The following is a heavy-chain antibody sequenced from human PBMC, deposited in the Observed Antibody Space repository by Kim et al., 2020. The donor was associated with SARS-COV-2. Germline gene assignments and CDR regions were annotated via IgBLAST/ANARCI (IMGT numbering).Heavy chain of an antibody. V-gene: IGHV7-4-1*02. J-gene: IGHJ5*02. D-gene: IGHD4-4*01. CDR1: GYTFTSYA. CDR3: ARGPYTVTTLFWFDP. Sequence: ASVKVSCKASGYTFTSYAMNWVRQAPGQGLEWMGWINTNTGNPTYAQGFTGRFVFSLDTSVSTAYLQISSLKAEDTAVYYCARGPYTVTTLFWFDPWAREPWSPSPQ. CDR2: INTNTGNP.